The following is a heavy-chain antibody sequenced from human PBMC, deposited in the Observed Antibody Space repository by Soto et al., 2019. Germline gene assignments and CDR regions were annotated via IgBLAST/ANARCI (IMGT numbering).Heavy chain of an antibody. J-gene: IGHJ4*02. CDR2: ISYDGSNK. CDR1: GFTFSSYG. D-gene: IGHD1-1*01. V-gene: IGHV3-30*18. CDR3: AEDPVPPGTAPRPDY. Sequence: PGGSLRLSCAASGFTFSSYGMHWVRQAPGKGLEWVAVISYDGSNKYYADSVKGRFTISRDNSKNTLYLQMNSLRAEDTAVYYCAEDPVPPGTAPRPDYWGQGTLVTVSS.